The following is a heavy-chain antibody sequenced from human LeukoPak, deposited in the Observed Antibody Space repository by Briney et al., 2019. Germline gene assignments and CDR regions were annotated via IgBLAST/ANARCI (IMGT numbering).Heavy chain of an antibody. CDR3: ARVHQNLYIDY. CDR1: GGSISSYY. CDR2: IYYSGST. Sequence: PSETLSLTCTVSGGSISSYYWSWIRQPPGKGLEWIGYIYYSGSTNYNPSLKSRVTISVDTSKNQFSLKLSSVTAADTAVYYCARVHQNLYIDYWGQGTLVTVSS. J-gene: IGHJ4*02. V-gene: IGHV4-59*01.